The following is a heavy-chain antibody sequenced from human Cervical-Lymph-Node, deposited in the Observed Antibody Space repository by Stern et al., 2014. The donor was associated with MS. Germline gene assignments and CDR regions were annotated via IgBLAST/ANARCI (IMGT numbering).Heavy chain of an antibody. CDR3: ARPHYCSSSDCWGDWFDP. CDR2: VHNGGST. Sequence: QLQLQESGPGLVKPSETLSLLCTVSGGSIISNSRYWGWVRQPPVKGLEWIGSVHNGGSTYYNPSLKSRVTISVDTSNNQFSLNLRSVTAADTAVYYCARPHYCSSSDCWGDWFDPWGQGTLVTVSS. D-gene: IGHD2-2*01. CDR1: GGSIISNSRY. J-gene: IGHJ5*02. V-gene: IGHV4-39*01.